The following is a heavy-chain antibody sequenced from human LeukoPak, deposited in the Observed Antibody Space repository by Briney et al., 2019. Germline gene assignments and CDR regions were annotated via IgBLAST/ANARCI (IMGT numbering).Heavy chain of an antibody. J-gene: IGHJ4*02. D-gene: IGHD3-10*01. Sequence: GGSLRLSCAASGFTFSSYWMSWVRQAPGKGLEWVANIKQDGSEKYYVDSVKGRFTISRDNAKNSLYLQMNSLRAEDTAVYYCATAPRGVYGVMALDFWGQGTLVTVSS. CDR1: GFTFSSYW. V-gene: IGHV3-7*01. CDR3: ATAPRGVYGVMALDF. CDR2: IKQDGSEK.